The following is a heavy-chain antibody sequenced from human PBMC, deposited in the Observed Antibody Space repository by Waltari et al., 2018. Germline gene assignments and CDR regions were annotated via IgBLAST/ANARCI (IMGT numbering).Heavy chain of an antibody. Sequence: EVQLVESGGGLVQPGGSLRLSCAASGFTFSTFWMTWVRQVPGKGLEWVANIKEDGNEKYYVDSVKGRFTISRDNTKNSLYLQMNSLRAEDTAVYYCAKVWGAARPSFDYWGQGTLVTVSS. CDR3: AKVWGAARPSFDY. CDR2: IKEDGNEK. J-gene: IGHJ4*02. V-gene: IGHV3-7*01. D-gene: IGHD6-6*01. CDR1: GFTFSTFW.